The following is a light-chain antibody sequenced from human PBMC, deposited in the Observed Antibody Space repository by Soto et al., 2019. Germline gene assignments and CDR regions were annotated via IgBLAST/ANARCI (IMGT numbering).Light chain of an antibody. V-gene: IGKV4-1*01. Sequence: DIVMTQSPDSLAVSLGDRATINCKSSQSVLYSSNNKNYLAWYQQKPGQPPKLLIYWASTRESGVPDRFSGSGSGTDFTLPISSLQAEDVAVYYCQQYYSTPLTLGGGTKVDIK. CDR2: WAS. CDR3: QQYYSTPLT. CDR1: QSVLYSSNNKNY. J-gene: IGKJ4*01.